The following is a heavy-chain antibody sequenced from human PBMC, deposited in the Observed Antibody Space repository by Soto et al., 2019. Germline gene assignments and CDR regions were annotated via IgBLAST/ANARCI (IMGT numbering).Heavy chain of an antibody. V-gene: IGHV4-4*07. CDR2: IYTSGST. CDR3: ARDSGYCSGGSCYSASVYFDY. J-gene: IGHJ4*02. CDR1: GGXISSYY. Sequence: EXLSLTCTFSGGXISSYYWIWIRQPAGKGLEWIGRIYTSGSTNYNPSLKSGVTMSVDTSKNQFSLNMSSVTAADTDVYHRARDSGYCSGGSCYSASVYFDYWGQGTLGTVSS. D-gene: IGHD2-15*01.